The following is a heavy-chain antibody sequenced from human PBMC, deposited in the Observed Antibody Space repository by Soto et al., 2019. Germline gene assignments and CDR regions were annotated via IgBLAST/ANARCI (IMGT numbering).Heavy chain of an antibody. CDR1: GFTFRSFT. Sequence: GWSLGIACAASGFTFRSFTMNGVRQAPGKGLEWVSTISSNSAYIYYTDALRGRFTISRDNAKNSLHLQMNSLRAEDTAVYYCTRDASRDSSARGWFDPWGPGTLVTVSS. CDR2: ISSNSAYI. V-gene: IGHV3-21*01. CDR3: TRDASRDSSARGWFDP. D-gene: IGHD6-13*01. J-gene: IGHJ5*02.